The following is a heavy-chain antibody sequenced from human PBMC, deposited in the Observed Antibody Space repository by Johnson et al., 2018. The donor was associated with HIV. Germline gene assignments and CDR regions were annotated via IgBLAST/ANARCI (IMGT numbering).Heavy chain of an antibody. D-gene: IGHD2-8*01. CDR2: ISGSGGST. J-gene: IGHJ3*02. CDR3: ARNSGNGLVLRGDAFDI. CDR1: GFTFDDHG. V-gene: IGHV3-20*04. Sequence: VQLVESGGGVVRPGGSLRLSCAASGFTFDDHGMSWVRQGSGKGLEWVSGISGSGGSTYYADSVKGRFTISRDNSKNTLYLQMNSLRAEDTAVYYCARNSGNGLVLRGDAFDIWGQGTMVTVSS.